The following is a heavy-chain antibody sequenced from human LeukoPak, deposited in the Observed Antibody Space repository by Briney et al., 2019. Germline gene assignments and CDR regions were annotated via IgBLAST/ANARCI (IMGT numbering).Heavy chain of an antibody. V-gene: IGHV3-7*01. Sequence: GGSLRLSCEASGFTFTDYWMSWVRQAPEKGLEWVASIKQDGSDQYYVDSVKGRFTISRDDAKNSVFLQMNSLRAEDTAVYYCARGVGAADYWGQGTLVTVSS. CDR3: ARGVGAADY. D-gene: IGHD1-26*01. CDR2: IKQDGSDQ. J-gene: IGHJ4*02. CDR1: GFTFTDYW.